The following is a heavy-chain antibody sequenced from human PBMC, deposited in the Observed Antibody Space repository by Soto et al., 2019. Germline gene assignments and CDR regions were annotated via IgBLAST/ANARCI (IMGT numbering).Heavy chain of an antibody. CDR3: ARQDTAMVTWXDP. V-gene: IGHV4-30-4*01. CDR2: IYYSGST. J-gene: IGHJ5*02. CDR1: GCSISSGDYY. D-gene: IGHD5-18*01. Sequence: PSEALSLTCTVSGCSISSGDYYWSWIRQPPGKGLEWIGYIYYSGSTYYNPSLKSRVTISVDTSKNQFSLKLSSVTAADTAVYYCARQDTAMVTWXDPWGQGTLVTVSS.